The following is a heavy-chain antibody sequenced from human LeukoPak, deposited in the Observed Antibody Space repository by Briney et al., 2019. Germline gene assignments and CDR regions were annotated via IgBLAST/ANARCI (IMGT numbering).Heavy chain of an antibody. CDR3: ARGGNSPGY. CDR2: IYSSGTT. V-gene: IGHV4-59*11. CDR1: GGSINSHY. Sequence: SETLSLTCTVSGGSINSHYWSWIRQPPGKGLEYIGYIYSSGTTNYNPSLKSRVTISVDTSKNQFSLKLTSVSAADTAVYYCARGGNSPGYWGQGTLVTVSS. J-gene: IGHJ4*02. D-gene: IGHD1-1*01.